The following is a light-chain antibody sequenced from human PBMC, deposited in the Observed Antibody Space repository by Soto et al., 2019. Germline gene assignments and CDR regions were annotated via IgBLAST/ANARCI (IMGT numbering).Light chain of an antibody. J-gene: IGKJ2*01. CDR2: NSS. V-gene: IGKV3D-20*02. CDR1: QSVRSNY. CDR3: MQGTHWPPYT. Sequence: ETVLTQSPGTLSLSPGERATLSCRASQSVRSNYLAWYQQKPGQAPRLLIYNSSTRATGIPDRFSGSGSGTDFTLKISRVEAEDVGVYYCMQGTHWPPYTFGQGTKLEIK.